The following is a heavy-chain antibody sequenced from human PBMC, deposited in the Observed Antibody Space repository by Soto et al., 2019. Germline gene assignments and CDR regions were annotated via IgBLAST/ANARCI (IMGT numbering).Heavy chain of an antibody. V-gene: IGHV1-69*13. CDR3: ASGPIVVLTAIQFDY. CDR2: IIPIFGTA. D-gene: IGHD2-21*02. Sequence: SVKVSCKASGGTFSSYAISWVRQAPGQGLEWMGGIIPIFGTANYAQKFQGRVTITADESTSTAYMELSSLRSEDTAVYYCASGPIVVLTAIQFDYWGQGTLVTVSS. CDR1: GGTFSSYA. J-gene: IGHJ4*02.